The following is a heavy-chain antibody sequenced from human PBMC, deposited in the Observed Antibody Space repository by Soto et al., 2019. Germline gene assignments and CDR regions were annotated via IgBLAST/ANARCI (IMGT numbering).Heavy chain of an antibody. V-gene: IGHV3-23*01. CDR3: AKDSGYQLPDNYFYYGLDV. J-gene: IGHJ6*02. Sequence: EVQVLESGGGLVQPGGSLRLSCAASGFTFSSFAMSWVRQAPGKGLEWVSGLSGSGGSTYYADSVKGRFTISRDNSKNTLYLQMNSLTAEDTAVYYCAKDSGYQLPDNYFYYGLDVWGQGTTVTVSS. D-gene: IGHD2-2*01. CDR2: LSGSGGST. CDR1: GFTFSSFA.